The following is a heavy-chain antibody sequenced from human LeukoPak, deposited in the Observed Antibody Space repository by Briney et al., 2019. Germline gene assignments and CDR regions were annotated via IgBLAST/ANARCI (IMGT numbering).Heavy chain of an antibody. D-gene: IGHD1-7*01. CDR1: DFSFTSYG. CDR3: ARNQMGITGTTVP. Sequence: ASVKVSCKASDFSFTSYGMSWVRQAPGQGLEWMGWISAYNGSTKYAQKLQGRVTMTTDTSTGTAYMELSSLRSEDTAVYYCARNQMGITGTTVPWGQGTLVTVSS. V-gene: IGHV1-18*01. CDR2: ISAYNGST. J-gene: IGHJ5*02.